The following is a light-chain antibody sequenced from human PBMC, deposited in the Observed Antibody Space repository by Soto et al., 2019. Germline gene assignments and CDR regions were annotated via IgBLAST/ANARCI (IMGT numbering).Light chain of an antibody. Sequence: QSVLTQPPSASGTPGQRATISCCGSNSNIGSDIVNCYQLLPGAAPEVLINTTNQRPSGVPERFSGSKSGTSASLAISGLQSEDEANSSCATGDGGLSGPFVFGTGTKV. CDR2: TTN. CDR1: NSNIGSDI. V-gene: IGLV1-44*01. J-gene: IGLJ1*01. CDR3: ATGDGGLSGPFV.